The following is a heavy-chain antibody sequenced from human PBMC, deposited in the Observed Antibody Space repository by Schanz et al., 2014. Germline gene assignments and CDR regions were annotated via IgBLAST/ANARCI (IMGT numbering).Heavy chain of an antibody. Sequence: QVQLVQSGPEVKKPGASVKVSCKASGYSFSAYNIHWMRQAPGQGLEWLGRFTHISQKFQGRVTMTRDTSISTAYMELSRLTSDDTAIYYCARDDRFLEWSLLDYWGQGTLVTVSS. D-gene: IGHD3-3*01. CDR1: GYSFSAYN. CDR2: FT. CDR3: ARDDRFLEWSLLDY. V-gene: IGHV1-2*06. J-gene: IGHJ4*02.